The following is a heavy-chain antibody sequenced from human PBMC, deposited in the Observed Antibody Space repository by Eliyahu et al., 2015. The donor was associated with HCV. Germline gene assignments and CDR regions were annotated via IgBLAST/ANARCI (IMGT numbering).Heavy chain of an antibody. CDR2: ISSSGSKT. CDR3: AKGVFGNLNDEGLLDS. Sequence: EGHLLESGGGLVQPGGSLRLSCAASXFTFFXYAMTWVRQRPGKGLEWVATISSSGSKTYYAESVEGRFTISRDNSKNTVHLHVSSLRAEDKATYYCAKGVFGNLNDEGLLDSWGQGTLVTVSS. D-gene: IGHD1-1*01. CDR1: XFTFFXYA. V-gene: IGHV3-23*01. J-gene: IGHJ4*02.